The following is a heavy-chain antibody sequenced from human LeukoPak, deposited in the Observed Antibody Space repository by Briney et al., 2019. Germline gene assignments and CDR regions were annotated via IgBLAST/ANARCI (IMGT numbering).Heavy chain of an antibody. J-gene: IGHJ6*02. V-gene: IGHV3-23*01. CDR1: GFTFSTYA. D-gene: IGHD3-10*01. CDR3: AKSGGLSGSGRLAMDV. Sequence: GGSLRLSCAASGFTFSTYAMSWVRLAPGKGQERVLGISGSGGSTYYAHSVKGRFTSSRDNSNNTLYVQMNSLRVEDTAVYYCAKSGGLSGSGRLAMDVWGQGTTVTVSS. CDR2: ISGSGGST.